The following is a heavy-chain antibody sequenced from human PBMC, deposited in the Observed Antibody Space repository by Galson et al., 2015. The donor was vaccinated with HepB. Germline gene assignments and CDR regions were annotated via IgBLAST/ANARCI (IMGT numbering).Heavy chain of an antibody. J-gene: IGHJ4*02. CDR2: LFSGGDT. CDR3: ARDQLGH. CDR1: GLSVSSTY. D-gene: IGHD1-1*01. V-gene: IGHV3-66*02. Sequence: SLRLSCAVSGLSVSSTYMSWVRQAPGRGLEWVSTLFSGGDTWYTDSMKGRLTISRDTSKSILYLEVNTLRPEDTAVYYCARDQLGHWGQGTLVTVSS.